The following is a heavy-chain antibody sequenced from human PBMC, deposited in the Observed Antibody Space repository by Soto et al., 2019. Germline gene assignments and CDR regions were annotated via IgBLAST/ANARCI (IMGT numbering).Heavy chain of an antibody. V-gene: IGHV4-4*02. CDR2: IYHSGST. CDR3: ARDRSSSSWYYFDY. Sequence: SETLSLTCAVSGGSISSSNWWSWVRRPPGKGLEWIGEIYHSGSTNYNPSLKSRVTISVDKSKNQFSLKLSSVTAADTAVYYCARDRSSSSWYYFDYWGQGTLVTVSS. D-gene: IGHD6-13*01. CDR1: GGSISSSNW. J-gene: IGHJ4*02.